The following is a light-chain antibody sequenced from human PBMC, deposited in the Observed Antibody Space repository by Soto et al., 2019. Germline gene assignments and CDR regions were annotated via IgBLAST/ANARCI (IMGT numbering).Light chain of an antibody. CDR1: NSNVGSQT. V-gene: IGLV1-44*01. CDR2: TTN. J-gene: IGLJ1*01. Sequence: HCARTQPPSASETPGQRVTISCSGSNSNVGSQTVNWYQQFPGKAPKLLIHTTNQRPSGVPDRFSGSKSGTSASLAISGLQSEDEAEYFCAAWDGSLNGYVFGTGTKVTVL. CDR3: AAWDGSLNGYV.